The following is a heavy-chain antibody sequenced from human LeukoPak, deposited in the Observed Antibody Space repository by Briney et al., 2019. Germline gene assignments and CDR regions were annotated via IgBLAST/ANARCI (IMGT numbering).Heavy chain of an antibody. V-gene: IGHV4-31*03. D-gene: IGHD3-22*01. CDR1: GGSIRSGGYY. CDR3: ARDSSGYHPFDY. Sequence: SETLSLTCTVSGGSIRSGGYYWSWIRQHPGKGLEWIGYIYYSGSTYHNPSLKSRVTISVDTSKNQFSLKLSSVTAADTAVYYCARDSSGYHPFDYWGQGTLVTVSS. J-gene: IGHJ4*02. CDR2: IYYSGST.